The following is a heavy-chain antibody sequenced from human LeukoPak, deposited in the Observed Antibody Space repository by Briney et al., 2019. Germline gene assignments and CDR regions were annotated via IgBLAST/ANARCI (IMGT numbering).Heavy chain of an antibody. J-gene: IGHJ4*02. Sequence: GGSLRLSCAASGFTFDDYGMSWVRQAPGKGLEWVSGINWNGGSTGYADSVKGRFTISRDNAKNSLYLQMNSLRAEDTASYHCARDRDSSGSDYWGQGTLVTVSS. CDR3: ARDRDSSGSDY. CDR1: GFTFDDYG. D-gene: IGHD3-22*01. V-gene: IGHV3-20*01. CDR2: INWNGGST.